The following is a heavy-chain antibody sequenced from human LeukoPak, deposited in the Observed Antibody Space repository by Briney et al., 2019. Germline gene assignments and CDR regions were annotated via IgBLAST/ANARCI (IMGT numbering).Heavy chain of an antibody. CDR3: ARVGYDSSGYYRFEDY. CDR1: GASVSSGSYY. J-gene: IGHJ4*02. Sequence: PSETLSLTCNVSGASVSSGSYYWSWIRQPPGKGLEWIGYIYYSGSTNYNPSLKSRVTISVDTSKNQFSLELSSVTAADTAVYCCARVGYDSSGYYRFEDYWGQGTLVTVSS. V-gene: IGHV4-61*01. CDR2: IYYSGST. D-gene: IGHD3-22*01.